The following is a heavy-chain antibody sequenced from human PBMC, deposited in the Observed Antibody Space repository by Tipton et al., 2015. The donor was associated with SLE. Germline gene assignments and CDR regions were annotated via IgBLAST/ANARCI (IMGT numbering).Heavy chain of an antibody. CDR3: ARGSSRHGAFDI. CDR2: IYTSGST. CDR1: GGSISSGSYY. J-gene: IGHJ3*02. D-gene: IGHD2-2*01. V-gene: IGHV4-61*09. Sequence: LRLSCTVSGGSISSGSYYWSWIRQPAGKGLEWIGYIYTSGSTNYNPSLKSRVTISVDTSKNQFSLKLSSVTAADTAVYYCARGSSRHGAFDIWGQGTMVTVSS.